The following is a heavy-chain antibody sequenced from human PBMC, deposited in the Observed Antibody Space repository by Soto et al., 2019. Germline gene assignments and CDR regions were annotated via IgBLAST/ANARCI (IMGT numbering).Heavy chain of an antibody. J-gene: IGHJ3*02. CDR1: GFTFSSYS. CDR3: RVGMATISAFDI. D-gene: IGHD5-12*01. Sequence: EVQVVESGGGLVQPGGSLRLSCAASGFTFSSYSMSWVRQAPGRGLEWVSHISSSSTTIYYADSVKCRFTISRDNAKNSLYLQMNSLRDEDTAVYYCRVGMATISAFDIWGQGTMVSVSS. V-gene: IGHV3-48*02. CDR2: ISSSSTTI.